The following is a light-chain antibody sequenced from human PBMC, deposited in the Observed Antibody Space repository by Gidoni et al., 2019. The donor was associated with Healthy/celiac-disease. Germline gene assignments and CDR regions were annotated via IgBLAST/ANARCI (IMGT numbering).Light chain of an antibody. V-gene: IGKV4-1*01. J-gene: IGKJ1*01. CDR3: QQYYSTPWT. CDR2: WAS. CDR1: KSVLYSSNNKNY. Sequence: DIVMTQSPDSLAVSLGERATINCKSSKSVLYSSNNKNYLAWYQQKPGQPPKLLIYWASTLESGVPDRFSGSGSGTDFTLTISSLQAEDVAVYYCQQYYSTPWTFGHGTKVEIK.